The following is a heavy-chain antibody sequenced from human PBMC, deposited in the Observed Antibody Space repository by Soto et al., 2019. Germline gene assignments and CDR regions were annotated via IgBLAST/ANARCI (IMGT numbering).Heavy chain of an antibody. CDR1: GFTFSSYC. V-gene: IGHV3-74*01. CDR2: INSDGSST. J-gene: IGHJ6*02. Sequence: GGSLRLSCAASGFTFSSYCMHWVRQAPGKGLVWVSRINSDGSSTSYADSVKGRFTISIDNAKNTLYLKMNSLRAEDKAVYYCARIGPGSRAARPTDYYYHGMDVWGQGTTVTVSS. CDR3: ARIGPGSRAARPTDYYYHGMDV. D-gene: IGHD6-6*01.